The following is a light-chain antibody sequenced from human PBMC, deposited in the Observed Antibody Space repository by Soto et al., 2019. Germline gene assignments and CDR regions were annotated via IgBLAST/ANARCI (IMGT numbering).Light chain of an antibody. J-gene: IGKJ2*01. Sequence: DIVMTQSPDSLAVSLGERATINCKSSQSVLYSSINKNYLAGYQQKPGQPPTLLIYCASTRESGVPDRFSGSGSGTDFTLTISSLQAEDVAVYYCQQHYSTPYTFGQGTKLEI. CDR2: CAS. CDR1: QSVLYSSINKNY. CDR3: QQHYSTPYT. V-gene: IGKV4-1*01.